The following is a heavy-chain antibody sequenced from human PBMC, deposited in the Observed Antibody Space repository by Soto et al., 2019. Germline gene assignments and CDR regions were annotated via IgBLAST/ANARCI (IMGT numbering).Heavy chain of an antibody. J-gene: IGHJ6*01. Sequence: QVQLQESAPGLVKPSETLSLPCTVSGGSISSYYWSWIRQPPGKGLEWIGYIYYSRSTNYNPSLSSRVTISVDTCKNQFSLKLSSESGADRAVYSCSRDEYYYGSGSYSYGMDV. CDR2: IYYSRST. D-gene: IGHD3-10*01. CDR1: GGSISSYY. V-gene: IGHV4-59*01. CDR3: SRDEYYYGSGSYSYGMDV.